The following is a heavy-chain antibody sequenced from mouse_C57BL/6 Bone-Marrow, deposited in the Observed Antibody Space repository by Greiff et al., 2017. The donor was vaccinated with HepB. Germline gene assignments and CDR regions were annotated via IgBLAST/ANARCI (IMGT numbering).Heavy chain of an antibody. CDR3: ARISGSSGYFDV. J-gene: IGHJ1*03. CDR1: GYAFSSSW. Sequence: VQLQQPGPELVKPGASVKISCKASGYAFSSSWMNWVKQRPGKGLEWIGRIYPGDGDTNYNGKFKGKATLTADKSSSTAYMQLSSLTSEDSAVYFCARISGSSGYFDVWGTGTTVTVSS. CDR2: IYPGDGDT. V-gene: IGHV1-82*01. D-gene: IGHD1-1*01.